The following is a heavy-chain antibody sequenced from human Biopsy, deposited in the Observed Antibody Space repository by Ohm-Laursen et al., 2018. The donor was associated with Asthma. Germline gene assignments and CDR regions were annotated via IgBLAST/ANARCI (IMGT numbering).Heavy chain of an antibody. V-gene: IGHV1-18*01. J-gene: IGHJ6*02. CDR1: GYTFNSGG. D-gene: IGHD3-10*01. CDR3: ARAVDYSHYYGIDV. Sequence: GSPVMVSCKTSGYTFNSGGITWVRQAPGQGLEWMGWISVYNGNTKVAQKLQDRVTMITDTSTSTAYMELRSLRSDDTAVYFCARAVDYSHYYGIDVWGQGTTVTVS. CDR2: ISVYNGNT.